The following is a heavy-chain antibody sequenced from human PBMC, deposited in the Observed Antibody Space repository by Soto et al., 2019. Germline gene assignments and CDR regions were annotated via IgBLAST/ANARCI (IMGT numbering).Heavy chain of an antibody. Sequence: GSLRLSCAASGFTFSNSWMDLFRQAPGKGLEWVASINPDGSAKSYVASVRGRFTISRDNANNLIYVQMNSLRAEDTAVYYSARDRAYGTFDIWGQGTTVTVSS. V-gene: IGHV3-7*01. CDR1: GFTFSNSW. D-gene: IGHD3-10*01. CDR2: INPDGSAK. J-gene: IGHJ3*02. CDR3: ARDRAYGTFDI.